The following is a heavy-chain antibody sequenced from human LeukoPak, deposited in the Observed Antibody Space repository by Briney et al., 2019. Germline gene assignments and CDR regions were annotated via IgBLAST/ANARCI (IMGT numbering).Heavy chain of an antibody. CDR3: ARLKTGALSDAFDI. Sequence: SVKVSCKTSGGTFNNYTISWVRQAPGQGLEWMGGIIPIFGIANYAQKFQGRVTITADKSTNTAYMELSSLRSEDTAVYYCARLKTGALSDAFDIWGQGTMVIVSS. CDR1: GGTFNNYT. V-gene: IGHV1-69*10. D-gene: IGHD7-27*01. CDR2: IIPIFGIA. J-gene: IGHJ3*02.